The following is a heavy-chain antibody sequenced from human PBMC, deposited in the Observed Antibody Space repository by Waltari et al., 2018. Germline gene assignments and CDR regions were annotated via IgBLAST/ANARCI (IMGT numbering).Heavy chain of an antibody. CDR3: AKLIVGATTVDY. D-gene: IGHD1-26*01. CDR2: ISGSGGST. J-gene: IGHJ4*02. CDR1: GFTFSSYA. V-gene: IGHV3-23*01. Sequence: EVQLLESGGGLVQPGGSLRLSCAASGFTFSSYAMSWVRQAPGKGLEWVSAISGSGGSTDYADSVKGRFTISRDNSKNTLYLQMNSLRAEDTAVYYCAKLIVGATTVDYWGQGTLVTVSS.